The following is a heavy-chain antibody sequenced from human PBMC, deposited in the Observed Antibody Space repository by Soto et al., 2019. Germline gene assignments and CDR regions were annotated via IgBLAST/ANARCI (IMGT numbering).Heavy chain of an antibody. CDR1: GFTFSSYG. CDR3: ARGRCTSGSCYYDY. CDR2: ITGTGSST. V-gene: IGHV3-64*02. Sequence: GGSLRLSCAASGFTFSSYGMHWVRQAPGKGLEYVSAITGTGSSTYYADSVRGRFTISRDNSKNTLYLQMGSLRAEDMAVYYCARGRCTSGSCYYDYWGQGTLVTVSS. J-gene: IGHJ4*02. D-gene: IGHD2-15*01.